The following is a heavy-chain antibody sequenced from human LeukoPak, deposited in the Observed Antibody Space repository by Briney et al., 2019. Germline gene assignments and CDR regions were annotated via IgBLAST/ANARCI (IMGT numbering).Heavy chain of an antibody. J-gene: IGHJ4*02. Sequence: PSETLSLTCTVSGGSISSGDYYWSWIRQPPGKGLEWIGYIYYSGSTYYNPSLKSRVTISVDTSENQFSLKLSSVTAADTAVYYCARARFLEWLFFDYWGQGTLVTVSS. CDR1: GGSISSGDYY. CDR2: IYYSGST. V-gene: IGHV4-30-4*08. D-gene: IGHD3-3*01. CDR3: ARARFLEWLFFDY.